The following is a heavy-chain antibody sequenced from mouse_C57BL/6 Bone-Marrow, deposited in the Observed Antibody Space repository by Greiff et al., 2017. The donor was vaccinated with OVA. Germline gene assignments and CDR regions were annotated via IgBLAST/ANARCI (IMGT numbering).Heavy chain of an antibody. V-gene: IGHV1-4*01. CDR3: ATVGYYAMDY. CDR1: GYTFTSYT. D-gene: IGHD1-1*02. J-gene: IGHJ4*01. CDR2: INPSSGYT. Sequence: QVQLKESGAELARPGASVKMSCKASGYTFTSYTMHWVKQRPGQGLEWIGYINPSSGYTKYNQKFKDKATLTADTSSSTAYMQLSSLTSEDSAVYYCATVGYYAMDYWGQGTSVTVSS.